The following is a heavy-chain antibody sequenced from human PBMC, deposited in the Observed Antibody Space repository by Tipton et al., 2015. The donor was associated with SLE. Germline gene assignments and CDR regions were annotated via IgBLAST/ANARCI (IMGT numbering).Heavy chain of an antibody. CDR1: GDSVSSNSAA. CDR2: TYYRSKWYN. Sequence: GLVKPSQTLSLTCAISGDSVSSNSAAWNWIKQSPSRGLEWLGGTYYRSKWYNDYAVSVKSRITINPDTSKNQFSLQVNSVTPEDTAVYYRARLGPTGDLGDAFDIWGQGTMVTVSS. D-gene: IGHD7-27*01. V-gene: IGHV6-1*01. CDR3: ARLGPTGDLGDAFDI. J-gene: IGHJ3*02.